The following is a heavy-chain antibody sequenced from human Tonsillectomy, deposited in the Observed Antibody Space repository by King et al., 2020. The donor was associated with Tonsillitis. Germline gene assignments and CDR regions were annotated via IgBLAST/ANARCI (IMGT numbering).Heavy chain of an antibody. CDR3: ARDGMEMDTIPFDY. CDR2: IRSSSTYI. V-gene: IGHV3-21*01. CDR1: GFSFRTYT. Sequence: VQLVQSGGGLVKPGGSLRLSCAASGFSFRTYTMNWVRQAPGKGLECVSSIRSSSTYIYYADSLKGRFTISRHNARSSLYLKMDSLSAEDTSVYYCARDGMEMDTIPFDYWGQGTLVTVSS. D-gene: IGHD5-24*01. J-gene: IGHJ4*02.